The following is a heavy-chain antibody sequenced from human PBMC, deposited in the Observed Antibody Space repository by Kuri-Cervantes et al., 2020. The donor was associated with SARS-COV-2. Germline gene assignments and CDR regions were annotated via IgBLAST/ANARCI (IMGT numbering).Heavy chain of an antibody. CDR1: GFTFSSYA. V-gene: IGHV3-23*01. CDR2: ISGSGGST. D-gene: IGHD1-26*01. Sequence: GESLKISCAASGFTFSSYAMSWVRQAPGKGLEWVSAISGSGGSTYYADSVKGRFTISRDNSKNTLYLQMNSLRAEDTALYYCAKDRGEVVATIFYYFDYWGQGTLVTVSS. J-gene: IGHJ4*02. CDR3: AKDRGEVVATIFYYFDY.